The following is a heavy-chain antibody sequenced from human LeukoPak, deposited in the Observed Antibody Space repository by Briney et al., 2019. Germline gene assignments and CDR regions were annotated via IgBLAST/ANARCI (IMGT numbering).Heavy chain of an antibody. CDR2: IYAGNSDT. V-gene: IGHV5-51*01. J-gene: IGHJ4*02. CDR1: GYTFTTSW. Sequence: GESMKISCQGFGYTFTTSWIGWVRQLPGKGLEWMAIIYAGNSDTKYSPSFQGQVSISTDRSISTAYLQWSSLQASDTAIYYCAILNHPDGRVYWGQGTLVTVSS. CDR3: AILNHPDGRVY. D-gene: IGHD5-24*01.